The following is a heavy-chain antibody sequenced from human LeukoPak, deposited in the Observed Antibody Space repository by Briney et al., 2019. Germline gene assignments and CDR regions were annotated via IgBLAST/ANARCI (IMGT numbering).Heavy chain of an antibody. CDR2: IIPIFGTA. J-gene: IGHJ6*02. CDR3: AAIPMDYYYYYGMDV. CDR1: GGTFSSYA. D-gene: IGHD3-10*01. V-gene: IGHV1-69*13. Sequence: GASVKVSCKASGGTFSSYAISWVRQAPGQGLEWMGGIIPIFGTANYAQKFQGRVTITADESTSTAYMGLSSLRSEDTAVYYCAAIPMDYYYYYGMDVWGQGTTVTVSS.